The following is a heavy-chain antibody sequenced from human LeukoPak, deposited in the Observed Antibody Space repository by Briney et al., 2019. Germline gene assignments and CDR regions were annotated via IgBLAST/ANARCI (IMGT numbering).Heavy chain of an antibody. J-gene: IGHJ3*02. CDR2: IYSSGTT. V-gene: IGHV4-4*07. CDR3: AKSNGYGLVDI. CDR1: GGSINSYY. D-gene: IGHD3-10*01. Sequence: SETLSLTCTVSGGSINSYYWSWIRQPAGKGLEWIGRIYSSGTTNYNPSLKSRVTMSVDTSKNQFSLKLNSVTAADTAVYYCAKSNGYGLVDIWGQGTMVTVSS.